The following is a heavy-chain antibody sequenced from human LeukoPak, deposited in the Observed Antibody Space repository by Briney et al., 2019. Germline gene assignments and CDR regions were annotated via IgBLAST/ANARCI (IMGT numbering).Heavy chain of an antibody. CDR3: AKDVSHYDSSGYYTPPFDY. D-gene: IGHD3-22*01. V-gene: IGHV3-23*01. CDR2: ISGSGGST. Sequence: GGSLRLSCAASGFTFSNYAMSWVRQAPGKGLEWVSAISGSGGSTYYADSVKGQFTISRDNSKNTLYLQMNSLRAEDTALYYCAKDVSHYDSSGYYTPPFDYWGQGTLVTVSS. CDR1: GFTFSNYA. J-gene: IGHJ4*02.